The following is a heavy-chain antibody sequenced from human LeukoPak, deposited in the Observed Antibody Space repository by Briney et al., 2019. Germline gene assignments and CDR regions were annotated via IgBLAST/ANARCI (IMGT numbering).Heavy chain of an antibody. Sequence: PGGSLTLSCAASGFTFSSYGMHWVRQAPGKGLEWVAFIRYDGSNKYYADSVKGRFTISRDNSKNTLYVQMDSLRAEDTAVYYCAKRGYTYGGHFDYWGQGALVTVSS. CDR2: IRYDGSNK. CDR1: GFTFSSYG. CDR3: AKRGYTYGGHFDY. D-gene: IGHD5-18*01. V-gene: IGHV3-30*02. J-gene: IGHJ4*02.